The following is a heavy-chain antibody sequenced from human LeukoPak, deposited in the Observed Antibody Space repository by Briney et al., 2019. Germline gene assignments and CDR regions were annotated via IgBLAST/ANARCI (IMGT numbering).Heavy chain of an antibody. V-gene: IGHV1-2*02. CDR2: INPNSGGT. Sequence: ASVKVSCKASGYTFTGYYMHWVRQAPGQGLEWMGWINPNSGGTNYAQKFQGRVTMTRDTSISTAYMELSRLRSDDTAVYYCARVYSSSYYNWFDPWGQGTLVTVSS. CDR1: GYTFTGYY. J-gene: IGHJ5*02. D-gene: IGHD6-6*01. CDR3: ARVYSSSYYNWFDP.